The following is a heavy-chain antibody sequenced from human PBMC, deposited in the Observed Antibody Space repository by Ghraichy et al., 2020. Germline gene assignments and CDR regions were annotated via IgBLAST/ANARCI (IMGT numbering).Heavy chain of an antibody. Sequence: ASVKVSCKASGYTFTGYYMHWVRQAPGQGLEWMGWINPNSGGTNYAQKFQGRVTMTRDTSISTAYMELSRLRSDDTAVYYCARDIVVVPAAIYYYYYGMDVWGRGTTVTVSS. CDR1: GYTFTGYY. CDR2: INPNSGGT. J-gene: IGHJ6*02. D-gene: IGHD2-2*01. CDR3: ARDIVVVPAAIYYYYYGMDV. V-gene: IGHV1-2*02.